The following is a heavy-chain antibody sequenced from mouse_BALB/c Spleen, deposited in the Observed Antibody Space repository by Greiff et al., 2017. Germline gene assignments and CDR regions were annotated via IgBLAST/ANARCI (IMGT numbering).Heavy chain of an antibody. D-gene: IGHD1-1*01. CDR3: ATVAYYFDY. V-gene: IGHV14-3*02. CDR1: GFNIKDTY. J-gene: IGHJ2*01. Sequence: DVKLQESGAELVKPGASVKLSCTASGFNIKDTYMHWVKQRPEQGLEWIGRIDPANGNTKYDPKFQGKATITADTSSNTAYLQLSSLTSEDTAVYYCATVAYYFDYWGQGTTLTVSS. CDR2: IDPANGNT.